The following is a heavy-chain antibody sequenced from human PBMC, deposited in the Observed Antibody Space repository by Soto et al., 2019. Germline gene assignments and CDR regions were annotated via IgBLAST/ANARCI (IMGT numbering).Heavy chain of an antibody. V-gene: IGHV4-31*11. CDR2: IYYSGST. Sequence: SETLSLTCAVSGGSISSSNWWSWVRQHPGKGLEWIGYIYYSGSTYYNPSLKSRVTISVDTSKNQFSLKLSSVTAADTAVYYCAGIYSGSPGGTLRYWGQGTLVTVSS. CDR3: AGIYSGSPGGTLRY. CDR1: GGSISSSNW. D-gene: IGHD1-26*01. J-gene: IGHJ4*02.